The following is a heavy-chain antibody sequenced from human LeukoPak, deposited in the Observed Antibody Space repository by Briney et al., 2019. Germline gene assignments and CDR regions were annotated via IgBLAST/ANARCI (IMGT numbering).Heavy chain of an antibody. CDR2: ISGSGGST. CDR1: GFTFSSYA. CDR3: AKDPSIVVVVAATPEGNYGMDV. V-gene: IGHV3-23*01. Sequence: QPGGSLRLSCAASGFTFSSYAMSWVRQAPGKGLEWVSAISGSGGSTYYADSVKGRFTISRDNSKNTLYLQMNSLRAEDTAVYYCAKDPSIVVVVAATPEGNYGMDVWGQGTTVTVSS. J-gene: IGHJ6*02. D-gene: IGHD2-15*01.